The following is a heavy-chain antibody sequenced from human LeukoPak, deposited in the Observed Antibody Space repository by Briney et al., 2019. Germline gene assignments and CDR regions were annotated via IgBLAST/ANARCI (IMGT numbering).Heavy chain of an antibody. D-gene: IGHD2-15*01. J-gene: IGHJ1*01. CDR2: ISYDGSNK. V-gene: IGHV3-30*18. Sequence: GGSLRLSCAASGFTFSSYGMHWVRQAPGKGLEWVAVISYDGSNKYYADSVKGRFTISRDNSKNTLYLQMNSLRAEDTAVYYCAKEEDIVVANELHWGQGTLVTVSS. CDR3: AKEEDIVVANELH. CDR1: GFTFSSYG.